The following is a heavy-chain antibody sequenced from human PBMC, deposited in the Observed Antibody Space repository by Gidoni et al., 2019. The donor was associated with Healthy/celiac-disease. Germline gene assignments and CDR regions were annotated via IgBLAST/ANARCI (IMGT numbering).Heavy chain of an antibody. D-gene: IGHD4-17*01. Sequence: QVQLQESGPGLVKPSETMSLTCTVSGGSISSYYGRWIRQPPGQGLEWIGYIYYIGSTSYNPSLKSRGTIAVDTSKHQFSLKLGSVTAADTAVYYCARTRSTVTSRQGGAFDIWGQGTMVTVSS. CDR2: IYYIGST. J-gene: IGHJ3*02. CDR1: GGSISSYY. V-gene: IGHV4-59*01. CDR3: ARTRSTVTSRQGGAFDI.